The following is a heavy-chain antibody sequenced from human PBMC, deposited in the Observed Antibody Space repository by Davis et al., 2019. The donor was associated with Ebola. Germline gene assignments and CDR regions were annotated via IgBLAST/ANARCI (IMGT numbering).Heavy chain of an antibody. Sequence: GESLKISCAASGFTFDTFAMSWVRQAPGQGLEWISSISASGDNTWYADSLKGRFSISRDNSKNTLYLHMNSLRADDTAVYYCAKALRLVYFDYWGQGILVTVSS. D-gene: IGHD4-17*01. CDR2: ISASGDNT. CDR3: AKALRLVYFDY. J-gene: IGHJ4*02. CDR1: GFTFDTFA. V-gene: IGHV3-23*01.